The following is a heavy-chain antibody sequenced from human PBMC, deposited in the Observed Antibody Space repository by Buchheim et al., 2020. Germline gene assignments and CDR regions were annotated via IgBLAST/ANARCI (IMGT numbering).Heavy chain of an antibody. D-gene: IGHD3-9*01. CDR2: ISYDGSNK. J-gene: IGHJ4*02. CDR1: GFTFSSYA. Sequence: QVQLVESGGGVVQPGRSLRLSCAASGFTFSSYAMHWVRQAPGKGLEWVAVISYDGSNKYYADSVKGRFTISRDNSKKTLYLQMNSLRAEDTAVYYCARAWITILVDYLTGYYRFYFDYWGQGTL. V-gene: IGHV3-30*04. CDR3: ARAWITILVDYLTGYYRFYFDY.